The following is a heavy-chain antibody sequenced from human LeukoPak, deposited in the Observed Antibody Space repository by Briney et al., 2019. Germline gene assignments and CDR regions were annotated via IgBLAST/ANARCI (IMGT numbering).Heavy chain of an antibody. CDR1: GYTFTGYY. CDR2: INPNSGGT. J-gene: IGHJ4*02. CDR3: ARASEWELPFDY. V-gene: IGHV1-2*02. D-gene: IGHD1-26*01. Sequence: ASVKVSCKASGYTFTGYYMHWVRQAPGQGLEGMGWINPNSGGTNYAQKFQGRVTMTRDTSISTAYMELRRLRSDDTAVYYCARASEWELPFDYWGQGTLVTVSS.